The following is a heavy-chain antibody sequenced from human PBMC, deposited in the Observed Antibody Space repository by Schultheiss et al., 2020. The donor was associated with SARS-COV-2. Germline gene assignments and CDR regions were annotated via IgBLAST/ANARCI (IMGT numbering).Heavy chain of an antibody. V-gene: IGHV1-2*02. D-gene: IGHD3-10*01. CDR3: AREAYYGPMEDYYGMDV. J-gene: IGHJ6*02. Sequence: ASVKVSCKASGGTFSSYAISWVRQAPGQGLEWMGWINPNSGGTNYAQKFQGRVTMTRDTSISTAYMELSRLRSDDTAVYYCAREAYYGPMEDYYGMDVWGQGTTVTVSS. CDR2: INPNSGGT. CDR1: GGTFSSYA.